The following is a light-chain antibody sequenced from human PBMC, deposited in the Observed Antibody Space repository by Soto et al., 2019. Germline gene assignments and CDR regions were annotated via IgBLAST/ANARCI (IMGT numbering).Light chain of an antibody. CDR3: SSYAGINNLGV. Sequence: QSALTQPASVSGSPGQSITISCTGTSSDVGAYNYVSWYQQHPGKAPKLMIFEVNKRPSGVPDRFSGSKSGNTASLTVSGLQAEDEADYYCSSYAGINNLGVFGTGTKVTVL. CDR1: SSDVGAYNY. J-gene: IGLJ1*01. CDR2: EVN. V-gene: IGLV2-8*01.